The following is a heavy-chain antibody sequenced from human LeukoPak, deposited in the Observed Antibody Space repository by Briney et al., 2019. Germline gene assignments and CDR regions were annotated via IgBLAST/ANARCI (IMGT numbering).Heavy chain of an antibody. CDR2: IRWDSGSI. Sequence: GGSLRLSCVASGFTFDDYAMNWVRQAPGKGLEWVAGIRWDSGSICYVGSVKGRFTISRDNAKKSLYLQMNSLRAEDAALYYCAKDKAAETHYYFDCWGQGTLVTVSP. CDR1: GFTFDDYA. D-gene: IGHD6-13*01. CDR3: AKDKAAETHYYFDC. V-gene: IGHV3-9*01. J-gene: IGHJ4*02.